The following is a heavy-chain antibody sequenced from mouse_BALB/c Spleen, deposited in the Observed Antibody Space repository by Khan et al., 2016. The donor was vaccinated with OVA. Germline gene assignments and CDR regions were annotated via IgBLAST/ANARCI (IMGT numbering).Heavy chain of an antibody. CDR2: ISSYNGDP. D-gene: IGHD2-13*01. CDR3: ASGEKFDY. CDR1: GYTFTDYA. Sequence: QIRLLQSGAELVKPGVSLKISCKGSGYTFTDYAMHWVKQSHGKSLEWIGVISSYNGDPDYNETFKGKATMTVDTSSSTAYMELTRLTSEDSVNYYCASGEKFDYWGQGTPVTVS. J-gene: IGHJ3*01. V-gene: IGHV1S137*01.